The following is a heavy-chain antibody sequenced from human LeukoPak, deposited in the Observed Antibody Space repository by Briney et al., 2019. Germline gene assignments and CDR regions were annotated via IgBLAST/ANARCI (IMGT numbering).Heavy chain of an antibody. Sequence: LSLTCAVYGGSFSGYYWSWIRQPPGKGLEWVAVISYDGSNKYYADSVKGRFTISRDNSKNTLYLQMNSLRAEDTAVYYCAKAPTGEAADYWGQGTLVTVSS. CDR2: ISYDGSNK. V-gene: IGHV3-30*18. CDR3: AKAPTGEAADY. J-gene: IGHJ4*02. CDR1: GGSFSGYY. D-gene: IGHD7-27*01.